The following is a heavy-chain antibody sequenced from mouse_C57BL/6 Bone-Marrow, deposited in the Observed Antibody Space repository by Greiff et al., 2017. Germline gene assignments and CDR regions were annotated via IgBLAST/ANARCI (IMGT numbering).Heavy chain of an antibody. CDR3: ARGGGSTYYAMDY. Sequence: VQLQESGAELARPGASVKLSCTASGYTFTSYGISWVKQRTGQGLEWIGGIYPRSGNTYYNEKFKGKATLTADKSSSTEYMELRSLTSEDSAVYFCARGGGSTYYAMDYWGQGTSVTVSS. CDR1: GYTFTSYG. D-gene: IGHD1-1*01. V-gene: IGHV1-81*01. J-gene: IGHJ4*01. CDR2: IYPRSGNT.